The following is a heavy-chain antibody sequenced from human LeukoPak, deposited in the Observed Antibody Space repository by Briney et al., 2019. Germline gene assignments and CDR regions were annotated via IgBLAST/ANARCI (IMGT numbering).Heavy chain of an antibody. V-gene: IGHV3-23*01. CDR2: ISGSGGST. CDR3: AKGNQRAYDAFDI. D-gene: IGHD1-14*01. Sequence: GGSLRLSCAASGFTFSSYAMSWVRQAPGKGLEWVSAISGSGGSTYYADSVKGRFTISRDNSKNTLHLQMNSLRAEDTAVYYCAKGNQRAYDAFDIWGQGTMVTVSS. CDR1: GFTFSSYA. J-gene: IGHJ3*02.